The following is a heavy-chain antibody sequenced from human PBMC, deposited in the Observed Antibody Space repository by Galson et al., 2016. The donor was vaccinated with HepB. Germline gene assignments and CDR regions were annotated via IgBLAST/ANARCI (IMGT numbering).Heavy chain of an antibody. CDR1: GFTFSSHN. D-gene: IGHD6-19*01. J-gene: IGHJ4*02. CDR2: IGVTGSDR. V-gene: IGHV3-21*01. Sequence: SLRLSCAPSGFTFSSHNMNWVRQAPGKGLEWVSSIGVTGSDRYYADSVKGRFTISRDNAEDSVFLQMNSLRAEDTALYYCARESSGALFDSWGQGALVTVSS. CDR3: ARESSGALFDS.